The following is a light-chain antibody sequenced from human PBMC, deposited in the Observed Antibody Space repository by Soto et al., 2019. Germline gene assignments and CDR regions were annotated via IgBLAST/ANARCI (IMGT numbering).Light chain of an antibody. Sequence: EIELTQSPGTLSSSPGERATLSCRASQSVSSSYLAWYQQKPGKAPRLLIYGASSRPTGIPDRFSGSGSGTDFTLTISRLEPEDFAAYYCQQYGSSPWTFGQGTKVEIK. V-gene: IGKV3-20*01. CDR1: QSVSSSY. J-gene: IGKJ1*01. CDR2: GAS. CDR3: QQYGSSPWT.